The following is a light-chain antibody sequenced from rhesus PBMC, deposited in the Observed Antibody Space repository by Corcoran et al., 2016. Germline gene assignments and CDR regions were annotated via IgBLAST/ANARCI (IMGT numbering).Light chain of an antibody. CDR1: QGISNY. CDR3: QQHKSYPLT. J-gene: IGKJ4*01. CDR2: YAC. Sequence: DIQMTQSPSSLSASVGDTVTINCRASQGISNYLAWYQQKPGKSPKTLIYYACNLDSGVPSRFTGSGSGTDFTLTLTSLQPEDFATYTFQQHKSYPLTFGEGTKVEIE. V-gene: IGKV1S14*01.